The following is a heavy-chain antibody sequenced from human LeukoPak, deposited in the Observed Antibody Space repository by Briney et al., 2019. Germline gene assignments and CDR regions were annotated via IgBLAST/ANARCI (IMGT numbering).Heavy chain of an antibody. CDR1: GFTFNDYY. D-gene: IGHD3-9*01. CDR2: ISSSGSSI. Sequence: PGGSLRLYCAASGFTFNDYYMNWIRQAPGKGLEWVSYISSSGSSIHYADSVKGRFTISRDNAKNSLYLQMNSPSAADTALYSCARGRGKGWLLSLAYWGQRTLVTVSS. J-gene: IGHJ4*02. V-gene: IGHV3-11*01. CDR3: ARGRGKGWLLSLAY.